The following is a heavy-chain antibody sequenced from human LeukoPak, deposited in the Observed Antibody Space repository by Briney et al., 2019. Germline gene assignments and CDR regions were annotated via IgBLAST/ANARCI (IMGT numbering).Heavy chain of an antibody. D-gene: IGHD2-15*01. Sequence: ASVKVSCKASGYTFTSYGISWVRQAPGQGLEWMGWISAYNGNTNYAQKFQGRVTMTRDTSISTAYMELSRLRSDDTAVYYCARSVVVVVAATPYYYYYMDVWGKGTTVTVSS. J-gene: IGHJ6*03. V-gene: IGHV1-18*01. CDR1: GYTFTSYG. CDR3: ARSVVVVVAATPYYYYYMDV. CDR2: ISAYNGNT.